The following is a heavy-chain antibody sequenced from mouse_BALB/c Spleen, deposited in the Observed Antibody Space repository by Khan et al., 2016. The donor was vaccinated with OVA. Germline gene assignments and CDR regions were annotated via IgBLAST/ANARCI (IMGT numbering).Heavy chain of an antibody. CDR2: INTYTGEP. V-gene: IGHV9-3-1*01. Sequence: QIQLVQSGPEVKKPGATVKISCKASGHTFTKFGMNWVKQAPGKGLKWMGWINTYTGEPTYADDFNGRFAFSLETSASTAYLQINNLKNEDTATYFCARPPYFSYVLDNWGQGTSVTVSA. D-gene: IGHD2-10*01. J-gene: IGHJ4*01. CDR1: GHTFTKFG. CDR3: ARPPYFSYVLDN.